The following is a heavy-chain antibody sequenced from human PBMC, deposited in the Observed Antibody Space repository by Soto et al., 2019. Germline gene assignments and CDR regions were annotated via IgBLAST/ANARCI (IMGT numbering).Heavy chain of an antibody. CDR3: AKSMMATTGANWLDP. CDR1: GFPIDSYG. V-gene: IGHV3-23*01. Sequence: PGGSLRLSCVASGFPIDSYGMNGGRQAPGKGLQWGSSISGSGAGTYYAEAVKGRFTVSRDNSKNTVFLQMNSLRAEDTAIYYCAKSMMATTGANWLDPWGQGTLVTVSS. D-gene: IGHD1-1*01. CDR2: ISGSGAGT. J-gene: IGHJ5*02.